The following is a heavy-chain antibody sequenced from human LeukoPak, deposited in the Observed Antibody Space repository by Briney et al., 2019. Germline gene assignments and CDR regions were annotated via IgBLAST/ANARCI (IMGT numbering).Heavy chain of an antibody. CDR3: ARGHDYYYSGRQSWFDP. CDR1: GDSISSGDYY. Sequence: SQTLSLTCTVSGDSISSGDYYWTWIRQPPEKGLEWIGYIHSIGGTNYNPSLKSRVTISVDTSKNQFSLKLSSVTAADTAFYYCARGHDYYYSGRQSWFDPWGQGTLVTVSS. V-gene: IGHV4-61*08. D-gene: IGHD3-10*01. J-gene: IGHJ5*02. CDR2: IHSIGGT.